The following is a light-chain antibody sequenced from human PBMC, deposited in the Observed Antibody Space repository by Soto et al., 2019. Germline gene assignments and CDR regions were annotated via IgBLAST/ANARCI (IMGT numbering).Light chain of an antibody. V-gene: IGKV1-13*02. CDR1: QDISNT. CDR3: QQCKGYPIT. Sequence: AIQLTQSPSSLSASVGDSVTITCRATQDISNTLAWYQHKPGRGPTLLIFDASTLESGVPSRFTGSGSGTHFTLTISSLQPEDFATYFCQQCKGYPITFGQGTRVEVK. J-gene: IGKJ5*01. CDR2: DAS.